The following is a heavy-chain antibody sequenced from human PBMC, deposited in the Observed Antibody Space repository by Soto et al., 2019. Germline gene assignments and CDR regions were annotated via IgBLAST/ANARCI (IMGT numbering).Heavy chain of an antibody. CDR3: ARVARVDTAMVMFDY. D-gene: IGHD5-18*01. Sequence: QVQLQQWGAGLLKPSETLSLTCAVYGGSFSGYYWSWIRQPPGKGLEWIGEINHSGSTNYNPSLKSRVTISVDTSKNQFSLKLSSVTAADTAVYYCARVARVDTAMVMFDYWGQGTLVTVSS. CDR1: GGSFSGYY. V-gene: IGHV4-34*01. J-gene: IGHJ4*02. CDR2: INHSGST.